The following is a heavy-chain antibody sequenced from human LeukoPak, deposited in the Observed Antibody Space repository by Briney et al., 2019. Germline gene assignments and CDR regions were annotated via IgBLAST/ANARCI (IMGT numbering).Heavy chain of an antibody. D-gene: IGHD5-18*01. J-gene: IGHJ4*02. V-gene: IGHV3-23*01. Sequence: PGGSLRLSCAASGFTFSSYAMSWVRQAPGKGLEWVSAISGSGVNTHYADSVKGRFTISGDNSKNTLYLQMNSLRAEDTAVYYCAKHGYSYGYYFDYWGQGTLVTVSS. CDR3: AKHGYSYGYYFDY. CDR2: ISGSGVNT. CDR1: GFTFSSYA.